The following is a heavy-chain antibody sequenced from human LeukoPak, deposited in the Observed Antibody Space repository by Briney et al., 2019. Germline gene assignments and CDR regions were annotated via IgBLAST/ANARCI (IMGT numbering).Heavy chain of an antibody. CDR1: GYTFTSYD. CDR2: INPSGGST. CDR3: ARVARYDFWSGYLNFDY. J-gene: IGHJ4*02. V-gene: IGHV1-46*03. Sequence: ASVKVSCKASGYTFTSYDINWVRQAPGQGLEWMGIINPSGGSTSCAQKFQGRVTMTRDTSTSTVYMELSSLRSEDTVVYYCARVARYDFWSGYLNFDYWGQGTLVTVSS. D-gene: IGHD3-3*01.